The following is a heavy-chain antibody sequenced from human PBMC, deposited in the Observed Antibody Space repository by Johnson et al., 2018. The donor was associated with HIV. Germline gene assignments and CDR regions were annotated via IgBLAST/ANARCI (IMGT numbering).Heavy chain of an antibody. D-gene: IGHD3-22*01. CDR2: IKWNGDTT. CDR3: ERPLSSGLGFDAFDI. V-gene: IGHV3-20*04. CDR1: GFTFDDYD. Sequence: VLLVESGGGVIRPGGSLRLSCAASGFTFDDYDMSWVRQAPGKGLEWVSGIKWNGDTTSYVDSLKGRFTISRDNSKNTLYLQMNSLGAEDTAVYYCERPLSSGLGFDAFDIWGQGTMVTVSS. J-gene: IGHJ3*02.